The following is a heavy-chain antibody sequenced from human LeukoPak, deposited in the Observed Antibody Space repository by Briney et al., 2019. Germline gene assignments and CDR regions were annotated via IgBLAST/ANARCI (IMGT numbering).Heavy chain of an antibody. V-gene: IGHV4-59*01. Sequence: PSETLSLTCTVSGGSISSYYWSWIRQPPGKGLEWIGYIYYSGSTNYNPSLKSRVTISVDTSKNQFSLKLSSVTAADTAVYYCAGLFTDAFDIWGQGTMVTVSS. J-gene: IGHJ3*02. CDR3: AGLFTDAFDI. CDR2: IYYSGST. CDR1: GGSISSYY. D-gene: IGHD3-16*01.